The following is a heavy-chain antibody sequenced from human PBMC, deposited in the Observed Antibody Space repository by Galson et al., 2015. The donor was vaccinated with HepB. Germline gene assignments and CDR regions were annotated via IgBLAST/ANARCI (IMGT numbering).Heavy chain of an antibody. J-gene: IGHJ3*02. CDR1: GFTFSAYW. V-gene: IGHV3-7*01. CDR2: IKEDGSDK. D-gene: IGHD6-19*01. Sequence: SLRLSCAASGFTFSAYWMSWVRQAPGKGLEWVASIKEDGSDKYYVGSVKGRFTISRDNAKNSLFLQMNSLRAEDTAVYYCARDVAVTVLGSFDIWGQGTMVTVSS. CDR3: ARDVAVTVLGSFDI.